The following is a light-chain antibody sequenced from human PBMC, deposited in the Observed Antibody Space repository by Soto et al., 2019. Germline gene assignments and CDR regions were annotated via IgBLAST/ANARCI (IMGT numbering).Light chain of an antibody. CDR2: GNS. V-gene: IGLV1-40*01. CDR1: SSNIGAGYD. J-gene: IGLJ2*01. CDR3: QSYDSSLREV. Sequence: QSVLTQPPSVSGAPGQRVTISCTGSSSNIGAGYDVHWYQQLPGTAPKLLIYGNSNRPSGVPDRFSGSKSGTSASLAITGLQAEDEADYYCQSYDSSLREVFGGGTKLTVL.